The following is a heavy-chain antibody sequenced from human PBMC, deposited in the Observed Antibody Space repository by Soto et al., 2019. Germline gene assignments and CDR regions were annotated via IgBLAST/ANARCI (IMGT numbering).Heavy chain of an antibody. V-gene: IGHV3-30*18. CDR1: GFTFSSYG. J-gene: IGHJ6*02. D-gene: IGHD3-9*01. CDR2: ISYDGSNK. Sequence: LRLSCAASGFTFSSYGMHWVRQAPGKGLEWVAVISYDGSNKYYADSVKGRFTISRDNSKNTLYLQMNSLRAEDTAVYYCAKGYYDILTGPHYYYGMDVWGQGXTVTVS. CDR3: AKGYYDILTGPHYYYGMDV.